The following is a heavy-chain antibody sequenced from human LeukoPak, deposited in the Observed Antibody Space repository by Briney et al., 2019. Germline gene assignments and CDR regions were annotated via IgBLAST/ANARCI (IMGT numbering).Heavy chain of an antibody. J-gene: IGHJ5*02. CDR2: ISYDGSNK. Sequence: GRSLRLSCAASGFTFSSYGMHWARQAPGKGLEWVAVISYDGSNKYYADSVKGRFTISRDNSKNTLYLQMNSLRAEDTAVYYCAKDRGDIVVVPATIQPFDPWGQGTLVTVSS. CDR1: GFTFSSYG. V-gene: IGHV3-30*18. D-gene: IGHD2-2*01. CDR3: AKDRGDIVVVPATIQPFDP.